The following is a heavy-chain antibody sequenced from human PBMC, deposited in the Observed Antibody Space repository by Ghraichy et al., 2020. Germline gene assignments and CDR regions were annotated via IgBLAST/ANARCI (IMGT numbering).Heavy chain of an antibody. Sequence: SETLSLTCTVSGGSISGYYWSWIRQPAGKRLEWIGRIYNTENTNYNPSLKSRVTMSVDTSKNRFSLNLSSVTAADTAVYFCARVSHGRYFDSVLSYFDLWGRGTLLTVSS. CDR1: GGSISGYY. V-gene: IGHV4-4*07. D-gene: IGHD3-9*01. J-gene: IGHJ2*01. CDR3: ARVSHGRYFDSVLSYFDL. CDR2: IYNTENT.